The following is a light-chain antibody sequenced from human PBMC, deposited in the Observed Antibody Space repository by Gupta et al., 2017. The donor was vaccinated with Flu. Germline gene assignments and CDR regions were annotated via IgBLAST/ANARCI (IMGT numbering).Light chain of an antibody. CDR3: QHCGTSPGT. J-gene: IGKJ1*01. Sequence: EIVLTQSPGTLSVSPGDRVTLSCRASQGTSSSYLAWYQQKPGQAPRLLIYGASGRAAVTPDRFSGSGSGTDFTLIISRQEPEDFAVYFCQHCGTSPGTFGQGTKLEIK. CDR1: QGTSSSY. V-gene: IGKV3-20*01. CDR2: GAS.